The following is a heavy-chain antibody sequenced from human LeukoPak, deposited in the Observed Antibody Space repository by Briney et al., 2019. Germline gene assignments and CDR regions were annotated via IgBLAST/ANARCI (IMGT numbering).Heavy chain of an antibody. J-gene: IGHJ6*02. D-gene: IGHD3-22*01. CDR3: ARDAYDSSGYYLSYYYYGMDV. CDR2: IYTGDNT. V-gene: IGHV3-66*01. Sequence: GGSLRLSCAASGFTVSSNYMSWVRQAPGKGLEWVSVIYTGDNTYYADSVKGRFTISRDNSKNTLYLQMNSLRAEDTAVYYCARDAYDSSGYYLSYYYYGMDVWGQGTTVTVSS. CDR1: GFTVSSNY.